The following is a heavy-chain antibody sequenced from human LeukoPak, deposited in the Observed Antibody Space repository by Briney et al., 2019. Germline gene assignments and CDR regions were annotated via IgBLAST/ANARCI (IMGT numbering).Heavy chain of an antibody. CDR1: GFTFSSYW. CDR2: IYSGGST. D-gene: IGHD1-26*01. CDR3: ARGGSYLSAFDI. V-gene: IGHV3-53*01. Sequence: GGSLRLSCEASGFTFSSYWMHWVRQAPGKGLEWVSIIYSGGSTFYADSVKGRFTISRDNSKNTLYLQMNSLRAEDTAVYYCARGGSYLSAFDIWGQGTMVTVSS. J-gene: IGHJ3*02.